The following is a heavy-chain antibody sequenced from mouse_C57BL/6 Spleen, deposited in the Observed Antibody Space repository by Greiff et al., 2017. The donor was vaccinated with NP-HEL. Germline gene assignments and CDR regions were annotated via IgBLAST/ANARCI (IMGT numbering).Heavy chain of an antibody. CDR1: GYSFTDYH. D-gene: IGHD2-3*01. J-gene: IGHJ3*01. CDR3: ARWNDGYYDLAWFAY. Sequence: EVQLQQSGPELVKPGASVKISCKASGYSFTDYHMNWVKQSNGKSLEWIGVINPNYGTTSYNQKFKGKATLTVDQSSSTAYMQLNSLTSEDSAVYYCARWNDGYYDLAWFAYWGQGTLVTVSA. V-gene: IGHV1-39*01. CDR2: INPNYGTT.